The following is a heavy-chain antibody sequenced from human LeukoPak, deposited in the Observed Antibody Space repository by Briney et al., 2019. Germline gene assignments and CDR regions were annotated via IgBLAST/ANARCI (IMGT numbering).Heavy chain of an antibody. Sequence: GGSLKLSCAASGFTVRDNYMSWVRQAPAKGLERVSVIYSGGSTCYADSVAGRFTISRDNSKNTLHLQMNSLRVEDTAVYYCARCTSCYYIGDYYGMDVWGKGTTVTVSS. CDR3: ARCTSCYYIGDYYGMDV. D-gene: IGHD2-2*01. CDR2: IYSGGST. CDR1: GFTVRDNY. V-gene: IGHV3-53*01. J-gene: IGHJ6*04.